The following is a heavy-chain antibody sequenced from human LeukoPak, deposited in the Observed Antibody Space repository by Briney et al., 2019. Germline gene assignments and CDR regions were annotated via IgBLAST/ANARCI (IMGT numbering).Heavy chain of an antibody. V-gene: IGHV1-46*01. CDR1: GYTFTSYY. CDR3: AADSSGYYNFDY. Sequence: ASVKVSCKASGYTFTSYYMHWVRQAPGRGLEWMGIINPSGGSTSYAQKFQGRVTMTRDTSTSTVYMELSSLRSEDTAVYYCAADSSGYYNFDYWGQGTLVTVSS. CDR2: INPSGGST. J-gene: IGHJ4*02. D-gene: IGHD3-22*01.